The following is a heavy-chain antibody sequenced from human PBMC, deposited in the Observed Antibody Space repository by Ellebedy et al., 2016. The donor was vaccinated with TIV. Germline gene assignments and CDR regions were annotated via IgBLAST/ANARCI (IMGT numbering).Heavy chain of an antibody. CDR3: AAPFDCGGDCTVGMDV. CDR1: GFTFTSSA. V-gene: IGHV1-58*02. Sequence: AASVKVSCKASGFTFTSSAMQWVRQARGQSLEWIGWIVVGSGNTNYAQKFQERVTITRDMSTSTAYMELSSLRSEDTAVYYCAAPFDCGGDCTVGMDVWGQGTTVTVSS. CDR2: IVVGSGNT. J-gene: IGHJ6*02. D-gene: IGHD2-21*02.